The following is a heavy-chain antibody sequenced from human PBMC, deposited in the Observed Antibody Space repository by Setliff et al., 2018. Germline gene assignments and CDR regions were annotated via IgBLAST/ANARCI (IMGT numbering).Heavy chain of an antibody. Sequence: PSETLSLTCTVSGASFSTNYWNWIRQPPGKGLEWIGHVYYSGTANYNPSLKSRVTILVDTSKNQFSLRLSSVTAADTAGYYCARGGRADFTFDIWGQGTRVT. CDR1: GASFSTNY. CDR2: VYYSGTA. CDR3: ARGGRADFTFDI. V-gene: IGHV4-59*01. D-gene: IGHD2-21*02. J-gene: IGHJ3*02.